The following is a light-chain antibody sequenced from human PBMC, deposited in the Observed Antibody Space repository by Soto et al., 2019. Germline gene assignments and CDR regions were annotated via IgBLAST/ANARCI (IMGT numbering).Light chain of an antibody. Sequence: ENVLTQSPGTLSLSPGERATLSCRASQSVSSSYLAWYKQKPGQAPRLLIFGASSRATGIPDRFSGRGSVTDFTLTISRLEPEDFAVYYCQYYGNSPPWTFGQGTKVEIK. J-gene: IGKJ1*01. V-gene: IGKV3-20*01. CDR3: QYYGNSPPWT. CDR1: QSVSSSY. CDR2: GAS.